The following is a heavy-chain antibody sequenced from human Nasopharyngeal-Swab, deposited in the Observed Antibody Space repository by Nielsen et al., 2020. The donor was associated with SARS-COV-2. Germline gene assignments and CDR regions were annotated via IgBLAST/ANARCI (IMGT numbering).Heavy chain of an antibody. J-gene: IGHJ4*02. CDR2: INSDGSST. CDR3: AREGYGGNSYYFDY. Sequence: GESLKISCAVSGFTFSSYWMHWVRQAPGKGLVWVSRINSDGSSTSYADSVKGRFTISRDNAKNTLYLQMNSLRAEDTAVYYCAREGYGGNSYYFDYWGQGTLVTVSS. CDR1: GFTFSSYW. D-gene: IGHD4-23*01. V-gene: IGHV3-74*01.